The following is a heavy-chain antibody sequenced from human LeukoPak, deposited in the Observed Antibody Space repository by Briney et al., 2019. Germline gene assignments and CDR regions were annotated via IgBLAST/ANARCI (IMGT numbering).Heavy chain of an antibody. CDR3: TRRGPPATNWFDP. CDR1: GYTFTDYY. CDR2: ISTYNGDT. V-gene: IGHV1-18*04. D-gene: IGHD3-10*01. J-gene: IGHJ5*02. Sequence: GASVKVSCKTSGYTFTDYYVHWVRQAPGQGLEWMGWISTYNGDTNSAQKFQGRVTLTTDTSTSTAYMELRSLRYDDTAVYYCTRRGPPATNWFDPWGQGTLVTVSS.